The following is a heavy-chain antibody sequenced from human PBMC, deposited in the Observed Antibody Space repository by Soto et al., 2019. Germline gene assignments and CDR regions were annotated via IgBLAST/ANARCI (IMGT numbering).Heavy chain of an antibody. CDR2: ISNSGRT. CDR1: GLSLRRGNYY. V-gene: IGHV4-31*03. J-gene: IGHJ4*02. Sequence: SETLSPTCTVSGLSLRRGNYYWGRIRQFPGKGLEWIGYISNSGRTHYNPSLMSRITILVDTSKNQFFLELRSVTAADTALYYCARADYATGSYYPDYWGQGTLVTVSS. D-gene: IGHD3-10*01. CDR3: ARADYATGSYYPDY.